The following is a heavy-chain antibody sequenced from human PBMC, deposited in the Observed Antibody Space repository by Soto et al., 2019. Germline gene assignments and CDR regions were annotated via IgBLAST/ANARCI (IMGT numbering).Heavy chain of an antibody. CDR1: GGSFSGYY. V-gene: IGHV4-34*01. D-gene: IGHD6-13*01. J-gene: IGHJ5*02. CDR2: INHSGST. Sequence: PSETLSLTCAVYGGSFSGYYWSWIRQPPGKGLEWIGEINHSGSTNYNPSLKSRVTISVDTSKNQFSLKLSSVTAADTAVYYCARAPRIAAAGSNWFDPWGQGTLVTVSS. CDR3: ARAPRIAAAGSNWFDP.